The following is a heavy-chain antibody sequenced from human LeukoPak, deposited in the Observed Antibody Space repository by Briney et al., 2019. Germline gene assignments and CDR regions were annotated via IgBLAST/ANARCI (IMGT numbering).Heavy chain of an antibody. CDR1: GFTFSSYA. V-gene: IGHV3-23*01. CDR2: ISESDDT. J-gene: IGHJ4*02. D-gene: IGHD6-13*01. Sequence: PGGSLRLSCAASGFTFSSYAMTWVRQAPGKGLEWVSAISESDDTYYVDSVKGRFTISRDFSKNTLYLQMNSLRAEDTAIYYCVKDKAYSSSWGYFDYWGQGTLVTVSS. CDR3: VKDKAYSSSWGYFDY.